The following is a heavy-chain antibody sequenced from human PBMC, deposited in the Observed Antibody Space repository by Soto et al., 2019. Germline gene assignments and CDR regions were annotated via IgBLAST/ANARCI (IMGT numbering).Heavy chain of an antibody. Sequence: GGSLRLSCAASGFTFSNFAMSWVRQAPGKGLEWVSLISGSGGSTYDADSVKGRFTISRDNSKNTLYLQMHSLRAEDTAVYYCAKGSAAGLFDYWGQGTLVTVSS. CDR3: AKGSAAGLFDY. CDR2: ISGSGGST. J-gene: IGHJ4*02. CDR1: GFTFSNFA. D-gene: IGHD2-15*01. V-gene: IGHV3-23*01.